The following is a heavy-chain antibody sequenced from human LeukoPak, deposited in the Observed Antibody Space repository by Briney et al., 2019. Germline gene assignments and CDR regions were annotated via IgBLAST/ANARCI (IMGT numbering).Heavy chain of an antibody. CDR2: INHSGST. V-gene: IGHV4-34*01. CDR1: GGSFSGYY. D-gene: IGHD5-18*01. J-gene: IGHJ6*03. CDR3: ARRTRSFSYTYGDAYYYYYMDV. Sequence: SETLSLTCAVYGGSFSGYYWSWIRQPPGKGLEWIGEINHSGSTNYNPSLKSRVTISVDTSRNQFSLKLSSVTAADTAVYYCARRTRSFSYTYGDAYYYYYMDVWGKGTTVIVS.